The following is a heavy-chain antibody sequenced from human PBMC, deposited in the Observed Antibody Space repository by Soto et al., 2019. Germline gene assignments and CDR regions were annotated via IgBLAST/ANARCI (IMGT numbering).Heavy chain of an antibody. CDR3: ARLGDTGYYYGMDV. D-gene: IGHD5-18*01. CDR2: IIPIFGTA. Sequence: QVQLVQSGAEVKKPGSSVKVSCKASGGTFSSYAISWVRQAPGQGLEWMGGIIPIFGTANYAQKFQGRVTITADESPSTAYMELSSLRSEDTAVYYCARLGDTGYYYGMDVWGQGTTVTVSS. V-gene: IGHV1-69*01. J-gene: IGHJ6*02. CDR1: GGTFSSYA.